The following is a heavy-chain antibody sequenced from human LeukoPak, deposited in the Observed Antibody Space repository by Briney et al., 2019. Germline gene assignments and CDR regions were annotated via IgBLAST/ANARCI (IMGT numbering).Heavy chain of an antibody. CDR2: INPNSGGT. J-gene: IGHJ4*02. D-gene: IGHD5-18*01. V-gene: IGHV1-2*03. CDR1: GYTFTGYY. CDR3: AGRPDTAIVPIFDY. Sequence: LAASVKVSCKASGYTFTGYYLHWVRQAPGQGLEWMGWINPNSGGTNYAQKFQGRVTMTGDTSISTAYMELSRLSSDDTAIYYCAGRPDTAIVPIFDYWGQGTLVTVSS.